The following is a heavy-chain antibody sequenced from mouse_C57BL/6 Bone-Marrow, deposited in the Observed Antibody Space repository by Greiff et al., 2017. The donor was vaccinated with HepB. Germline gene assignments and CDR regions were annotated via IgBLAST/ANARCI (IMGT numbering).Heavy chain of an antibody. CDR3: ARHNYDYYSWFAY. Sequence: EVKLMESGGGLVQPGGSLKLSCAASGFTFSDYYMYWVRQTPEKRLEWVAYISNGGGSTYYPDTVKGRFTISRDNAKNTLYLQMSRLKSEDTAMYYCARHNYDYYSWFAYWGQGTLVTVSA. CDR1: GFTFSDYY. CDR2: ISNGGGST. J-gene: IGHJ3*01. D-gene: IGHD2-4*01. V-gene: IGHV5-12*01.